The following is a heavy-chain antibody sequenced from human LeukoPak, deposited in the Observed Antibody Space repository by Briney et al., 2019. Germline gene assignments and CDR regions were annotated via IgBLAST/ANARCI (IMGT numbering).Heavy chain of an antibody. CDR2: IYHSGSH. D-gene: IGHD3-16*01. CDR1: VGPKSSGGDS. V-gene: IGHV4-30-2*01. Sequence: PSQTLSLTCAVSVGPKSSGGDSGSWIRRPPGKGLEWIGYIYHSGSHYYNPALKSRVTITVDRSKNQFSLKLSSVAAADTAVYYCARRLELIPSYGGGYALDIWGQGTMVTVSS. CDR3: ARRLELIPSYGGGYALDI. J-gene: IGHJ3*02.